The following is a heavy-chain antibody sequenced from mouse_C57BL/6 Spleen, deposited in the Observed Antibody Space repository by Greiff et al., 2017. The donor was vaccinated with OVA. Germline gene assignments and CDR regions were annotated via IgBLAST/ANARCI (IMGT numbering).Heavy chain of an antibody. J-gene: IGHJ4*01. Sequence: EVKLVESGAELVRPGASVKLSCTASGFNIKDDYMHWVKQRPEQGLEWIGWIDPENGDTEYASKFQGQATITADTSSNTAYLQLSSLTSEDTAVYYCTSNHDSYAMDYWGQGTSVTVSS. V-gene: IGHV14-4*01. CDR3: TSNHDSYAMDY. CDR2: IDPENGDT. D-gene: IGHD2-5*01. CDR1: GFNIKDDY.